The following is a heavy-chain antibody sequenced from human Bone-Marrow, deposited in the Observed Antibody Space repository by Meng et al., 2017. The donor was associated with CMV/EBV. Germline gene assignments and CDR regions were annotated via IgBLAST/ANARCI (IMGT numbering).Heavy chain of an antibody. CDR2: IKQDGSEK. CDR3: ARDIVAGYYYYGMDV. Sequence: GESLKISCAASGFTFSSYWMSWVRQAPGKGLEWVANIKQDGSEKYYVDSVKGRFTISRDNAKNSLFLQINSLIAEDTAVYFCARDIVAGYYYYGMDVWGQGTTVTVSS. J-gene: IGHJ6*02. V-gene: IGHV3-7*01. CDR1: GFTFSSYW. D-gene: IGHD5-12*01.